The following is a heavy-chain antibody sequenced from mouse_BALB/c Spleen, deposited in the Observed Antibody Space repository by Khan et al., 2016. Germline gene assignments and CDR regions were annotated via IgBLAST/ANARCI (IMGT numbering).Heavy chain of an antibody. D-gene: IGHD1-2*01. CDR1: GYSITSDYA. V-gene: IGHV3-2*02. CDR2: ISYSGST. J-gene: IGHJ4*01. Sequence: EVQRQESGPGLVKPSQSLSLTCTVTGYSITSDYAWNWIRQFPGNKLEWMGYISYSGSTSYYPSLKSRISITRDTSKNQFFLQLNSVTTEDTATDYCARTPTAYYTVDYWGQGTSVTVSS. CDR3: ARTPTAYYTVDY.